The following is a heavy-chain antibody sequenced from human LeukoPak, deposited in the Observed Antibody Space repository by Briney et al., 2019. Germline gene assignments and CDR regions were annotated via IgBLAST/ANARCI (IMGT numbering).Heavy chain of an antibody. CDR3: ARWSYGWGQTSGAYYLDY. D-gene: IGHD6-19*01. CDR2: IYPGDSDT. Sequence: GESLKISCKGSGYSFSSYWIGWVRQMPGKGLEWMGIIYPGDSDTTYSPSFQGQVTISADKSISTAYLQWNSLKASDTAMYYCARWSYGWGQTSGAYYLDYWGQGTLVTVSS. J-gene: IGHJ4*02. CDR1: GYSFSSYW. V-gene: IGHV5-51*01.